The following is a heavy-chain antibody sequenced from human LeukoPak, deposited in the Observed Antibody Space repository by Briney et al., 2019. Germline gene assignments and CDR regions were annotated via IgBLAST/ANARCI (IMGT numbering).Heavy chain of an antibody. D-gene: IGHD6-6*01. CDR2: INPSSGST. V-gene: IGHV1-46*01. Sequence: ASVKVSCKASGYTFTSYYMHWVRQAPGQGLEWMGIINPSSGSTSYAQKFQGRVTMTRDTSTSTVYMELSSLRSEDTAVYYCQATARWYYYYGMDVWGQGTTVTVSS. J-gene: IGHJ6*02. CDR3: QATARWYYYYGMDV. CDR1: GYTFTSYY.